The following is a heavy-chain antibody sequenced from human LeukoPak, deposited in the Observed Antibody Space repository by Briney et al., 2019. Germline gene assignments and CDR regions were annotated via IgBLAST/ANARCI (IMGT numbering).Heavy chain of an antibody. CDR2: IKSDGST. CDR3: TRAPSEIGGYYPEYFRH. CDR1: GFTFSMYW. J-gene: IGHJ1*01. D-gene: IGHD3-22*01. V-gene: IGHV3-74*01. Sequence: GGSLRLSCAASGFTFSMYWMHWVRHAPGKGLVWVSRIKSDGSTNYADSVKGRFAISRDNAKNTVSLQMNSLRPEDTGVYYCTRAPSEIGGYYPEYFRHWGQGTLVTVSA.